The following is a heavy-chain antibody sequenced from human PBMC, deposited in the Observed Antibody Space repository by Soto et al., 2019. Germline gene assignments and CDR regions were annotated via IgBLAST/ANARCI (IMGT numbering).Heavy chain of an antibody. CDR3: AKDWRTPRWNYVFDI. CDR1: GLTFSSSA. D-gene: IGHD1-7*01. CDR2: ISGSGVDT. Sequence: EVQLLESGGGLVRPGGSLRLSCAASGLTFSSSAMNWVRQAPGEGLQWVSAISGSGVDTYYADYVKGRFTISRDNSYNTCDLQMNSLRAEDTAVYYCAKDWRTPRWNYVFDIWGKGTRVTVSS. J-gene: IGHJ3*02. V-gene: IGHV3-23*01.